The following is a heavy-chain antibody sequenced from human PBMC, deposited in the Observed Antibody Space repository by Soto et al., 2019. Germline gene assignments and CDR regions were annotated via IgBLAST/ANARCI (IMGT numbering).Heavy chain of an antibody. CDR1: GGSISSGDYY. CDR3: ARGSSSSWYRNWFDP. V-gene: IGHV4-30-4*01. J-gene: IGHJ5*02. Sequence: QVQLQESGPGLVKPSQTLSLTCTVSGGSISSGDYYWSWIRQPPGKGLEWIGYIYYSGSTYYNPSRKSRVTISVDTSKNQFSLKLSSVTAADTAVYYCARGSSSSWYRNWFDPWGQGTLVTVSS. D-gene: IGHD6-13*01. CDR2: IYYSGST.